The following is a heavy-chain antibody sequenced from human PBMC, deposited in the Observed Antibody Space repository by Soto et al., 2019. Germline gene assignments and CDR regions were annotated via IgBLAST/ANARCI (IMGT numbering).Heavy chain of an antibody. D-gene: IGHD3-10*01. J-gene: IGHJ6*02. CDR2: ISTYTGNT. CDR1: GYTFTNYD. Sequence: QVHLVQSGAEVKKPGASVKVSCKASGYTFTNYDINWVRQAPGQGLEWMGWISTYTGNTNYAQKLQGRVTMTTDTSTSTAYMELSSLRYDDSAVYYCARGYYYGSGRPTPGGMDVWGQGTTVTVSS. V-gene: IGHV1-18*01. CDR3: ARGYYYGSGRPTPGGMDV.